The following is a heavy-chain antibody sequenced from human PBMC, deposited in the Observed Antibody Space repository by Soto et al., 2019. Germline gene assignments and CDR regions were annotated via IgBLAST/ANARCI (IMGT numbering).Heavy chain of an antibody. Sequence: QVQLVQSGTEVKQPGASVKVSCKASGYTFTSYGITWVRQAPGQGLEWMGWISPYNGNTNYAQKVQDRVTMTTATSTITVYMELRSLRSDDTAVYYCTRGLSRYRSPSITTYWGQGTLVTVSS. J-gene: IGHJ4*02. CDR2: ISPYNGNT. CDR3: TRGLSRYRSPSITTY. CDR1: GYTFTSYG. D-gene: IGHD5-12*01. V-gene: IGHV1-18*01.